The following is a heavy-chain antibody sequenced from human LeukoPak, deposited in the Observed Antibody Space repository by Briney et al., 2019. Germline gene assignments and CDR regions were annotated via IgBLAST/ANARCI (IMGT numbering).Heavy chain of an antibody. Sequence: KPSETLSLTCSVSGGSISSNTYYWGWIRQPPGKGLERIGSIYYSGSTYYNPSLKSRVTIFVDTSKNEFSLRLSSVTAADTAVYLCARMEYSSSSFDYWGQGTLVTVSS. CDR3: ARMEYSSSSFDY. D-gene: IGHD6-6*01. J-gene: IGHJ4*02. CDR2: IYYSGST. CDR1: GGSISSNTYY. V-gene: IGHV4-39*01.